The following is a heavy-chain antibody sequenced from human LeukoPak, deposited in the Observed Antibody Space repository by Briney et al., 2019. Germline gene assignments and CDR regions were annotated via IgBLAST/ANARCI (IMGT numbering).Heavy chain of an antibody. CDR1: GGTFSSYA. J-gene: IGHJ3*02. V-gene: IGHV1-69*06. Sequence: SVKVSCKASGGTFSSYAISWVRQAPGQGLEWMGGIIPIFGTANYAQKFQGRVTITADKSTSTAYMELSSLRSEDTAVYYCGGLKGPMVRGVIGAFDIWGQGTMVTVSS. D-gene: IGHD3-10*01. CDR2: IIPIFGTA. CDR3: GGLKGPMVRGVIGAFDI.